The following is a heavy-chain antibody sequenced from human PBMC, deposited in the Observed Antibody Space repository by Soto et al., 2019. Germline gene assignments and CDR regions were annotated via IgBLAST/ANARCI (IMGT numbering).Heavy chain of an antibody. Sequence: SETLSLTCTVSGGSISSYYWSWIRQPPGKGLEWIGYIYYSGSTNYNPSLKSRVTISVDTSKNQFSLKLSSVTAADTAVYYCARDHCSGGSCYSLAFDIWGQGTMVTVSS. CDR2: IYYSGST. D-gene: IGHD2-15*01. CDR1: GGSISSYY. V-gene: IGHV4-59*01. CDR3: ARDHCSGGSCYSLAFDI. J-gene: IGHJ3*02.